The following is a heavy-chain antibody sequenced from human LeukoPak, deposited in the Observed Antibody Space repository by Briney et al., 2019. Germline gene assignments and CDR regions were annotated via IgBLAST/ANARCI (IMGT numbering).Heavy chain of an antibody. D-gene: IGHD3-22*01. J-gene: IGHJ5*02. CDR3: AREYYYDSSGYILFDP. Sequence: ASVKVSCKASGYTFTGYYMHWVRQAPGQELEWMGWINPNSGGTNYAQKFQGRVTMTRDTSISTAYMELSRLRSDDTAVYYCAREYYYDSSGYILFDPWGQGTLVTVSS. CDR2: INPNSGGT. V-gene: IGHV1-2*02. CDR1: GYTFTGYY.